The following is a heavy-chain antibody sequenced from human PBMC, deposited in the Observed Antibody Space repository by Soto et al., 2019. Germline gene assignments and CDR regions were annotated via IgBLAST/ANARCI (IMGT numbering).Heavy chain of an antibody. J-gene: IGHJ4*02. CDR3: TSHSPEDMIRK. CDR1: GFSFGGYA. V-gene: IGHV3-23*01. CDR2: ISGSGATT. D-gene: IGHD2-15*01. Sequence: LKISCVGSGFSFGGYAMVWVRQAPGKGLEWVSAISGSGATTFYAESVRGRFVISRDNSRNIVFLQLNSLKTEDPAVYYCTSHSPEDMIRKWGQGTLVTVSS.